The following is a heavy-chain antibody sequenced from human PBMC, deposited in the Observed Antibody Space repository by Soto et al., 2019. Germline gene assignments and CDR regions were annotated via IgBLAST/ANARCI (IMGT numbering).Heavy chain of an antibody. V-gene: IGHV1-2*02. CDR1: GYTFTVYY. Sequence: ASVKVSCKASGYTFTVYYMHCVLQSPLQWLEWMGWINPNSGGTNYAQKFQGRVTMTRDTSTSTAYMELSRLRSDDTAVYYCARDRGIVATMFDPGPAFWGQGTLVTVSS. CDR3: ARDRGIVATMFDPGPAF. CDR2: INPNSGGT. J-gene: IGHJ4*02. D-gene: IGHD5-12*01.